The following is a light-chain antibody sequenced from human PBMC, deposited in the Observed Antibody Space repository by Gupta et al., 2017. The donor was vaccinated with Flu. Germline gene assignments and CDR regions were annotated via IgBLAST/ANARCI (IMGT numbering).Light chain of an antibody. Sequence: EIVLTQSPGTLSLSPGESATLSCRASQSVSSTFLAWYQQKPGQAPRLLIYGASSRATGIPDRFSGGGSGTDFTLISSRLEPEDFAVYYWHQHSISPAFGHGTKVDIK. CDR1: QSVSSTF. J-gene: IGKJ3*01. CDR2: GAS. CDR3: HQHSISPA. V-gene: IGKV3-20*01.